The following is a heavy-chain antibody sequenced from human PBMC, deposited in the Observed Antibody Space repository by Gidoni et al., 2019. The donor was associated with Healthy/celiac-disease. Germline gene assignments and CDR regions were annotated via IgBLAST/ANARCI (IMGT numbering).Heavy chain of an antibody. J-gene: IGHJ6*04. Sequence: EVQLLSSGGGLVQAGGSLRLACAARGFTFSRCAMRWVRPAPGKGLGLGSAISGSGGSTYYAESVKGRFTISRDNSKNTLYLQMNSLRAEDTAVYYCAKGGARKYDFWSGAESGMDVWGKGTTVTVSS. D-gene: IGHD3-3*01. V-gene: IGHV3-23*01. CDR1: GFTFSRCA. CDR2: ISGSGGST. CDR3: AKGGARKYDFWSGAESGMDV.